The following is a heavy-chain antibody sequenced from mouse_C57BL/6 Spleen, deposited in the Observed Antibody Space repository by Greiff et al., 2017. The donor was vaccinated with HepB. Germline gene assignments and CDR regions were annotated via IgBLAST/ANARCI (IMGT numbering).Heavy chain of an antibody. CDR3: ARDPFWDGGFAY. J-gene: IGHJ3*01. V-gene: IGHV1-61*01. D-gene: IGHD4-1*01. CDR2: IYPSDSET. CDR1: GYTFTSYW. Sequence: QVQLQQPGAELVRPGSSVKLSCKASGYTFTSYWMDWVKQRPGQGLEWIGNIYPSDSETHYNQKFKDKATLTVDKSSSTAYMQLSSLTSEDSAVYYCARDPFWDGGFAYWGQGTLVTVSA.